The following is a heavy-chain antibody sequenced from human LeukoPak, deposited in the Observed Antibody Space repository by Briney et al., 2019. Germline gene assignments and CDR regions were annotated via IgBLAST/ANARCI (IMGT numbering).Heavy chain of an antibody. CDR1: GGTFSSYA. J-gene: IGHJ4*02. CDR3: ARGGGYSYGNRLDY. Sequence: SVKVSCKASGGTFSSYAISWVRQAPGQGLEWMGGIIPIFGTANYAQKFQGRVTITADKSTSTAYMELSSLRSEDTAVYYCARGGGYSYGNRLDYWGQGTLVTVSS. D-gene: IGHD5-18*01. V-gene: IGHV1-69*06. CDR2: IIPIFGTA.